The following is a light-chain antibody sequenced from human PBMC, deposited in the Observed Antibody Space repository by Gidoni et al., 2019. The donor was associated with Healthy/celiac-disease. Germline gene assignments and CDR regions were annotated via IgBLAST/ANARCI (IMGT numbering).Light chain of an antibody. CDR2: EVS. CDR1: SSDVGGYNY. J-gene: IGLJ2*01. CDR3: SSYAGSNNVV. V-gene: IGLV2-8*01. Sequence: QSALTQPPSASSSPGHSVTISCTGTSSDVGGYNYVYWYQQHPGKAPKLMIYEVSKRPSGGPDRFSGSKSGNTASLTVSGLQAEDEADDYCSSYAGSNNVVFGGGTKLTVL.